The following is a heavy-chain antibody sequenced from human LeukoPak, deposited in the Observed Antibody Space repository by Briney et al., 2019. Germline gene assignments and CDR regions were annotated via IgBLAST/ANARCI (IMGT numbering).Heavy chain of an antibody. J-gene: IGHJ4*02. Sequence: GESLRLSCAASGFTFSSYAMSWVRQAPGKGLEWVSAISGSGGSTYYADSVKGRFTISRDNSKNTLYLQMISLRAEDTAVYYCAKVRLYDFWSGYLLFDYWGQGTLVTVSS. V-gene: IGHV3-23*01. D-gene: IGHD3-3*01. CDR2: ISGSGGST. CDR3: AKVRLYDFWSGYLLFDY. CDR1: GFTFSSYA.